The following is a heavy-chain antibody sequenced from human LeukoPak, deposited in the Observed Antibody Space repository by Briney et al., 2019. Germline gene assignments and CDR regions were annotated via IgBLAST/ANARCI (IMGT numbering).Heavy chain of an antibody. CDR1: GGSISSYY. CDR3: ARGEDSSSWFPDY. D-gene: IGHD6-13*01. V-gene: IGHV4-59*08. J-gene: IGHJ4*02. CDR2: IYYSGST. Sequence: SETLSLTCTVSGGSISSYYWSWIRQPPGKGLEWIGYIYYSGSTNYNPSLKSRVTISVDTSKNQFSLKLSSVTAADTALYHCARGEDSSSWFPDYWGQGTLVTVSS.